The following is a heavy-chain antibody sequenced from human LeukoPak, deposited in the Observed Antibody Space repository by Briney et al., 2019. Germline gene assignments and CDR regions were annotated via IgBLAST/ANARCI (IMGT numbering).Heavy chain of an antibody. D-gene: IGHD3-9*01. Sequence: GGSLRLSCAASGFTFSSYAMSWVRQAPGKGLEWVSAIGGSGGSTYYADSVKGRFTISRDNSKNTLYLQMNSLRAEDTAVYYCAKANLYDILTGYYNFNLWGQGTLVTVSS. V-gene: IGHV3-23*01. CDR2: IGGSGGST. CDR1: GFTFSSYA. J-gene: IGHJ5*02. CDR3: AKANLYDILTGYYNFNL.